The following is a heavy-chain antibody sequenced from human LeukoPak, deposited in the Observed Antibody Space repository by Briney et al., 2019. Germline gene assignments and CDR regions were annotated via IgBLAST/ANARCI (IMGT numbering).Heavy chain of an antibody. Sequence: ASVKVSCKASGYDFINYGISWVRQAPGQGLEWMGIINPSGGSTSYAQKFQGRVTMTRDTSTSTVYMELSSLRSEDTAVYYCARVLVPAAIRGLGYWGQGTLVTVSS. CDR3: ARVLVPAAIRGLGY. V-gene: IGHV1-46*03. CDR2: INPSGGST. D-gene: IGHD2-2*01. J-gene: IGHJ4*02. CDR1: GYDFINYG.